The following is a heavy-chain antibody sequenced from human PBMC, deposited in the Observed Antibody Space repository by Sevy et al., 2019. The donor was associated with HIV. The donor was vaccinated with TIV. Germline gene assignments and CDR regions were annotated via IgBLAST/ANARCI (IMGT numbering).Heavy chain of an antibody. CDR1: GFTFSTYA. CDR2: IRRSGRST. D-gene: IGHD2-15*01. Sequence: GGSLRLSCAASGFTFSTYAMNWVRQAPGKVLEWVSSIRRSGRSTYSADSVEGRFTISRDNFKNTLYLQLSSLRVDDTALYYCAKGYCDGGSCPRDYYYYGMDVWGQGTTVTVSS. V-gene: IGHV3-23*01. CDR3: AKGYCDGGSCPRDYYYYGMDV. J-gene: IGHJ6*02.